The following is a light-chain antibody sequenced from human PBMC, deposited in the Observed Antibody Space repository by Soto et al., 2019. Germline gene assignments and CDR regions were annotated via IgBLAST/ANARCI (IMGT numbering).Light chain of an antibody. CDR3: QQTYSTPRT. V-gene: IGKV1-39*01. Sequence: DIQMTQSPSSLSASVGDRVTITCRASQTISSYLNWYQHKPGKAPKLLIYAASSLQSGVPSRFSGRGSGPDFSLNISSLQPEDFATYYCQQTYSTPRTLGQGTKVDIK. CDR1: QTISSY. CDR2: AAS. J-gene: IGKJ1*01.